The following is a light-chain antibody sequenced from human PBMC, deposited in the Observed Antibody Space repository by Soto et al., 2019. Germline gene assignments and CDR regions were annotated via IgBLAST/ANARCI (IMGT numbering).Light chain of an antibody. J-gene: IGLJ1*01. CDR1: SSDVGGSNS. V-gene: IGLV2-14*01. Sequence: QSALTQPASVSGSPGQSIAISCTGTSSDVGGSNSVSWYQQHPGKAPKLLIYDVSNRPSGVSNRFSGSKSDNTASLTISGLQAEDEADYYCSSHDTGGSYVFGTGTKVTVL. CDR2: DVS. CDR3: SSHDTGGSYV.